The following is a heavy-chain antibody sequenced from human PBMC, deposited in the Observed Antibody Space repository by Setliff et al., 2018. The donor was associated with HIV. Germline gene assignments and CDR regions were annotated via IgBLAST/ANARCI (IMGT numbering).Heavy chain of an antibody. Sequence: SETLSLICAVSGNSIGSGYYWGWIRQPPGKGLEWIANIYYNGNIYYNPSLKSRVTITMDTSKNQFSLKLSSATAADTAVYSCVRHLSEMAMVDHWGQGTLVTVSS. CDR1: GNSIGSGYY. CDR3: VRHLSEMAMVDH. J-gene: IGHJ4*02. CDR2: IYYNGNI. V-gene: IGHV4-38-2*01.